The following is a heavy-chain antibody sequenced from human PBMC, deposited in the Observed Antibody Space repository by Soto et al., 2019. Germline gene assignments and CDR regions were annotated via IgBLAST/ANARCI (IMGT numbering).Heavy chain of an antibody. D-gene: IGHD3-22*01. J-gene: IGHJ4*02. CDR1: GFTVSSNY. CDR3: ARGWGYDSTDYYYAY. CDR2: IIPIFGTA. Sequence: VQLVETGGGLIQPGGSLRLSCAASGFTVSSNYMSWVRQAPGKGLEWMGGIIPIFGTANHAQKFQGRVTIIADESTSTVYMELSSLRSDDTAIYYCARGWGYDSTDYYYAYWGQGTLVIVSS. V-gene: IGHV1-69*01.